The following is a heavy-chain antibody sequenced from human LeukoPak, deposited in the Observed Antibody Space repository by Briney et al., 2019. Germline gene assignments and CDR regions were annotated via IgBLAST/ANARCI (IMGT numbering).Heavy chain of an antibody. CDR3: ARLTYYRESNGYWEGGRRAYPYSSYMDV. CDR1: GGSFSDYY. D-gene: IGHD3-22*01. V-gene: IGHV4-34*01. CDR2: ISHSGSA. Sequence: SETLSLTCAVYGGSFSDYYWNWIRQPPGKGLEWVGEISHSGSATYSPSLKSRLTISVDKSKNQFSLKLTSVTAADTAVYYCARLTYYRESNGYWEGGRRAYPYSSYMDVWGKGTTVIISS. J-gene: IGHJ6*03.